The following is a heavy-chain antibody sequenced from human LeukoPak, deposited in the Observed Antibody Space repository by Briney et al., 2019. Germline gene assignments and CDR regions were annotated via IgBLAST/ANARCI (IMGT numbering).Heavy chain of an antibody. V-gene: IGHV5-51*01. J-gene: IGHJ3*02. CDR2: IYPGDSDT. D-gene: IGHD2-21*02. CDR1: GYSFTNYW. CDR3: ASGAYCGGDCYSGAFDI. Sequence: GESQKISCKGSGYSFTNYWIGWVRQMPGKGLEWMGIIYPGDSDTRYSPSFQGQVTISADKSISTAYLQWRSLKASDTAMYYCASGAYCGGDCYSGAFDIWGQGTMVTVSS.